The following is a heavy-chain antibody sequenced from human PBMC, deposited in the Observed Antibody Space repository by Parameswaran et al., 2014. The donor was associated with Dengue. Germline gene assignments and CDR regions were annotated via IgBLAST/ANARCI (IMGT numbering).Heavy chain of an antibody. Sequence: WVRQAPGQGLEWMGWISAYNGNTNYAQKLQGRVTMTTDTSTSTAYMELRSLRSDDTAVYYCARDKWHYGSDQNAFDIWGQGTMVTVSS. D-gene: IGHD3-10*01. CDR2: ISAYNGNT. J-gene: IGHJ3*02. V-gene: IGHV1-18*01. CDR3: ARDKWHYGSDQNAFDI.